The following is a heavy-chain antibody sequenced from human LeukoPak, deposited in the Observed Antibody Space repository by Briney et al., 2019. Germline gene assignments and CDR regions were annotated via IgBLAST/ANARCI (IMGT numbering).Heavy chain of an antibody. CDR2: ISYDGGIT. V-gene: IGHV3-30*01. J-gene: IGHJ4*02. Sequence: GGSLRLSCAASGFTFSSYAMYWVRQAPGRGPEWLAVISYDGGITHYADSVKDRFTISRDNSKNTLFLQLNSLRGDDTAVYYCARDTTYYYDGGSSGPHYFDYWGQGTLVTVSS. CDR3: ARDTTYYYDGGSSGPHYFDY. CDR1: GFTFSSYA. D-gene: IGHD3-10*01.